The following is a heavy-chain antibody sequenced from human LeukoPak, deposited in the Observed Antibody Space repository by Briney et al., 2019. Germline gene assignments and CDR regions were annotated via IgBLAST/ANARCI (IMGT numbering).Heavy chain of an antibody. V-gene: IGHV3-48*03. CDR2: ISGSGSSI. Sequence: GGSLRLSCAASGFTFRSYEMNWVRQAPGKGLEWVSYISGSGSSIYYADSVKGRFTISRDNAKNSLYLQMNSLRAEDTAVYYCARRGRIFGVVIIGYFDYWGQGTLVTVSS. J-gene: IGHJ4*02. CDR1: GFTFRSYE. CDR3: ARRGRIFGVVIIGYFDY. D-gene: IGHD3-3*01.